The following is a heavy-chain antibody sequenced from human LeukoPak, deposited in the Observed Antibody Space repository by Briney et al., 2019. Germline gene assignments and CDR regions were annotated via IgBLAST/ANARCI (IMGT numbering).Heavy chain of an antibody. Sequence: ASVKVSCKASGYTFTSYGISGVRQAPGQGLAWMGWISVYNVNTNYAQKFQGRDTMPTDPPASTAYMELRSVRSDDTAVYYCARVLSGTTAFDYWGQGTLVTVSS. CDR3: ARVLSGTTAFDY. CDR2: ISVYNVNT. J-gene: IGHJ4*02. CDR1: GYTFTSYG. D-gene: IGHD1-20*01. V-gene: IGHV1-18*01.